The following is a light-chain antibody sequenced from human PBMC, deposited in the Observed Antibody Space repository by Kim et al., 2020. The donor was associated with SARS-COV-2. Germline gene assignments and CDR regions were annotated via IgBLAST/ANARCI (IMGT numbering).Light chain of an antibody. CDR3: CSYASNGTLI. V-gene: IGLV2-14*03. CDR1: SSDVGNYNH. Sequence: GQSITLACTGTSSDVGNYNHVSWYQHHPGEAPNVMIYDVTKRPSGVSNRFFGSKTGNTASLTISGLQTEDEADYYCCSYASNGTLIFGGGTQLTVL. CDR2: DVT. J-gene: IGLJ2*01.